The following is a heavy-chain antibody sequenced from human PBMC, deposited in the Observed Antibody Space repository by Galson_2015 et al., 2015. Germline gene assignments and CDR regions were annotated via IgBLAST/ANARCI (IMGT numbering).Heavy chain of an antibody. CDR1: GFTVSSNY. D-gene: IGHD3-16*01. J-gene: IGHJ4*02. Sequence: SLRLSCAASGFTVSSNYMRWVRQAPGKGLEWVSVIYSGGSTYYADSVKGRFTISRDNAKNTLYLQMNSLRAEDTAVYYCTRGSPKGHDYWGQGTLVTVSS. CDR3: TRGSPKGHDY. CDR2: IYSGGST. V-gene: IGHV3-53*01.